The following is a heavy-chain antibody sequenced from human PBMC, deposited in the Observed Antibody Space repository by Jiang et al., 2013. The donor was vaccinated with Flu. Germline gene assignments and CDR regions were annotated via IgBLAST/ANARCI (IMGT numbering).Heavy chain of an antibody. CDR3: AKTSFRIVSRPGGWFDP. CDR1: GFTFSSYA. V-gene: IGHV3-23*01. D-gene: IGHD3-22*01. Sequence: VQLLESGGGLVQPGGSLRLSCAASGFTFSSYAMSWVRQAPGKGLEWVSAISGSGGSTYYADSVKGRFTISRDNSKNTLYLQMNSLRAEDTAVYYCAKTSFRIVSRPGGWFDPWGQGTLVTVSS. CDR2: ISGSGGST. J-gene: IGHJ5*02.